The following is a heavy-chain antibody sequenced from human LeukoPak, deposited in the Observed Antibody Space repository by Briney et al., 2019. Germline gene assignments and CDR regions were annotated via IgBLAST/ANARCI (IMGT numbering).Heavy chain of an antibody. V-gene: IGHV3-23*01. D-gene: IGHD3-10*02. CDR1: GFTFSNYG. CDR2: ISSSGGTT. Sequence: GGSLRLSCAASGFTFSNYGMSWARQAPGKGLEWVSTISSSGGTTAYADSVKGRFTISRDNSKNTLYLQMNSLRAEDTAVYYCAELGITMIGGVWGKGTTVTISS. CDR3: AELGITMIGGV. J-gene: IGHJ6*04.